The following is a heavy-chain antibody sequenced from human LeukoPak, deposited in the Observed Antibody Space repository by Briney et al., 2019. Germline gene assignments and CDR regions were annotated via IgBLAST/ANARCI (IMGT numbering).Heavy chain of an antibody. CDR3: AADTLSITIFGVVLYYYYMDV. CDR1: GGTFSSYA. J-gene: IGHJ6*03. V-gene: IGHV1-69*13. CDR2: IIPIFGTA. D-gene: IGHD3-3*01. Sequence: SVKVSCKASGGTFSSYAISWVRQAPGQGLEWMGGIIPIFGTANYAQKFQGRVTITADESTSTAYMELSSLRSEDTAVYYCAADTLSITIFGVVLYYYYMDVWGKGTTVTVSS.